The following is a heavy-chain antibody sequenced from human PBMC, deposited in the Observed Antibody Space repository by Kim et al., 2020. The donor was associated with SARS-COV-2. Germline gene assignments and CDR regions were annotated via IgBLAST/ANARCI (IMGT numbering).Heavy chain of an antibody. V-gene: IGHV3-30*04. Sequence: GGSLRLSCAASGFTFSSYAMHWVRQAPGKGLEWVAVISYDGSNKYYADSVKGRFTISRDNSKNTLYLQMNSLRAEDTAVYYCPRDVPITMVRGREPYY. CDR3: PRDVPITMVRGREPYY. CDR2: ISYDGSNK. CDR1: GFTFSSYA. J-gene: IGHJ6*01. D-gene: IGHD3-10*01.